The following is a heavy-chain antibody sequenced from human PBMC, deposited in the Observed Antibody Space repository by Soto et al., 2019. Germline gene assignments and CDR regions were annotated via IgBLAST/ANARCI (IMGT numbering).Heavy chain of an antibody. CDR1: GFTFGTYS. CDR2: ISGSSSTI. Sequence: EVQLVESGGGLVQPGGSLRLSCAASGFTFGTYSMNWVRQAPGKGLEWVSYISGSSSTIYYADSVRGRFTISRDNAKNSLYLQMNSLRAEDTAVYYSARDAYSSAYWGPGTLVTVSS. J-gene: IGHJ4*02. CDR3: ARDAYSSAY. V-gene: IGHV3-48*01. D-gene: IGHD6-25*01.